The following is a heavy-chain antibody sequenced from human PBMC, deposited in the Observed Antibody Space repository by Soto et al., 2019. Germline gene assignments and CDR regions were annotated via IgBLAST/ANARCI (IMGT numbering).Heavy chain of an antibody. Sequence: PSETLSLTCTVSGGSISGSSYFWGWIRQPPGKGLEWIGNIHYRGSTYYNASLKSRVTISVDTSKNQFSLKLSSVTAADSAVYSCARGIGYYFDSWGQGTLVTVSS. CDR1: GGSISGSSYF. V-gene: IGHV4-39*01. CDR2: IHYRGST. J-gene: IGHJ4*02. CDR3: ARGIGYYFDS. D-gene: IGHD5-12*01.